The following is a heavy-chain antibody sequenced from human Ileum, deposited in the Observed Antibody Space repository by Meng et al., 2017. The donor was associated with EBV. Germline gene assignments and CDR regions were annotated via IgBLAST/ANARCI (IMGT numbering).Heavy chain of an antibody. CDR3: ARGYGSGRDYFDY. J-gene: IGHJ4*02. Sequence: QVQRQEWGPGLVKPSGSLSLTCAVSGGSISSSNWWNWVRQPPGKGLEWIGEIYYSGSTIYNPSLKSRVTISVDKSKNLFSLKLSSVTAADTAVYYCARGYGSGRDYFDYWGQGTLVTVSS. V-gene: IGHV4-4*02. D-gene: IGHD3-10*01. CDR2: IYYSGST. CDR1: GGSISSSNW.